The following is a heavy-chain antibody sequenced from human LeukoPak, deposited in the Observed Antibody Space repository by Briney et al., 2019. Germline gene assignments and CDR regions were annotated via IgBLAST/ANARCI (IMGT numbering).Heavy chain of an antibody. Sequence: GESLKISCKGSGYSFTSYWIGWVRQMPGKGLEWMGIIYPGDSDTRYSPSFQGQVTISADKSISTAYLLWSSLKASDTAMYYCARRLYSSGWYLTPGLFDYWGQGTLVTVSS. D-gene: IGHD6-19*01. CDR2: IYPGDSDT. J-gene: IGHJ4*02. CDR3: ARRLYSSGWYLTPGLFDY. V-gene: IGHV5-51*01. CDR1: GYSFTSYW.